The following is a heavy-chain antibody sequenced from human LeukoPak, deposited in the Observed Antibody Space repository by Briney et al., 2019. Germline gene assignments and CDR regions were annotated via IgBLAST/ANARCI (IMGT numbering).Heavy chain of an antibody. CDR1: YYSINNYY. CDR2: IYYSGST. D-gene: IGHD2-15*01. J-gene: IGHJ4*02. CDR3: ARAPGIVVVVAFFDY. V-gene: IGHV4-59*12. Sequence: SETLSLTCTVSYYSINNYYWNWIRQPPGKGLERIGYIYYSGSTNYNPSLQSRVTISVDTSKNQFSLKLSSVTAADTAVYYCARAPGIVVVVAFFDYWGQGTLVTVSS.